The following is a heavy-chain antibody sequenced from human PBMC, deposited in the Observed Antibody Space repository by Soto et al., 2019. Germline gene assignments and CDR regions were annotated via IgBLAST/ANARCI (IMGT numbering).Heavy chain of an antibody. CDR1: GNNVSANSAG. D-gene: IGHD1-1*01. CDR2: TYYRSKWNN. Sequence: SQTLSLTCVISGNNVSANSAGWNWIRQSPSRGLERLGRTYYRSKWNNDYAASVKSRITVNPGTSKNQFSLHLNSVTPDDTGVYYCVRNSWNAPPAFDFWGQGIQVTVSS. V-gene: IGHV6-1*01. J-gene: IGHJ4*02. CDR3: VRNSWNAPPAFDF.